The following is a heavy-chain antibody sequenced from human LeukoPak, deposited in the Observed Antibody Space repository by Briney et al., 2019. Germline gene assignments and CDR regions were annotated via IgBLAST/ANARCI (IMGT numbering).Heavy chain of an antibody. CDR3: GRGFDSSGYYYDFDY. CDR2: IWYDGSNK. J-gene: IGHJ4*02. Sequence: GGSLRLSCAASGFTFSSYGMHWVRQAPGKGLEWVAVIWYDGSNKYYADSVKGRFTISRDNSKNTLYLQMNSLRAEDTAVYYCGRGFDSSGYYYDFDYWGQGTLVTVSS. CDR1: GFTFSSYG. D-gene: IGHD3-22*01. V-gene: IGHV3-33*01.